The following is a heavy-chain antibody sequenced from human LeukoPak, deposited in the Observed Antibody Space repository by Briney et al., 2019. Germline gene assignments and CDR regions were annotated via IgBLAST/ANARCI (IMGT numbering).Heavy chain of an antibody. CDR3: ARDGYCSSTGCSAYFFDS. CDR1: GFTFSSYA. CDR2: ISYDGSNK. V-gene: IGHV3-30-3*01. Sequence: GGSLRLSCAASGFTFSSYAMHWVRQAPGKGLHWVAVISYDGSNKYYADSVKGRFTISRDNSKNTLYLQLDSLRPEDTALYYCARDGYCSSTGCSAYFFDSWGQGTLVTVSS. D-gene: IGHD2-2*03. J-gene: IGHJ4*02.